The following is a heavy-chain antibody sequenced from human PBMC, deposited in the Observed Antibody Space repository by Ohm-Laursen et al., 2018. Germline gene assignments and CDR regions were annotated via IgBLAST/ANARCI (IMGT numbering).Heavy chain of an antibody. J-gene: IGHJ5*02. CDR1: GFTFSSYS. CDR3: ARDSRLDSSGYNNWFDP. Sequence: SLRLSCAASGFTFSSYSMNWVRQAPGKGLEWVSSISSSSSYIYYADSVKGRFTISRDNAKNSLYLQMNSLRAEDTAVYYCARDSRLDSSGYNNWFDPWGQGTLDTVSS. V-gene: IGHV3-21*01. D-gene: IGHD3-22*01. CDR2: ISSSSSYI.